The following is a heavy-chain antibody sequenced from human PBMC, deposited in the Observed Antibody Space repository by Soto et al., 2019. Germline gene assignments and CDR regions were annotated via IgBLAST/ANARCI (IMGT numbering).Heavy chain of an antibody. J-gene: IGHJ6*03. CDR1: GFTFSSYS. D-gene: IGHD2-15*01. Sequence: GGSLRLSCAASGFTFSSYSMNWVRQAPGKGLEWVSSISSSSSYIYYADSVKGRFTISRDSAKNSLHLQMNSLRAEDTAVYYCARDDVLCDGDSCYGVPMDVWGKGTTVTVSS. CDR3: ARDDVLCDGDSCYGVPMDV. CDR2: ISSSSSYI. V-gene: IGHV3-21*01.